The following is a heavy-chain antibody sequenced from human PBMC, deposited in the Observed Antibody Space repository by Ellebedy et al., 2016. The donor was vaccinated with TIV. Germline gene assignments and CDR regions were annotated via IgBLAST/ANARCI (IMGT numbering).Heavy chain of an antibody. Sequence: SETLSLTCTVSGGSIGNYYWSWIRQPPGKGLEWIGYISSNKIANYNPALNSRVSLSIDTSRNQFSLNLNAVTAADTAVYYCARGLFPGYNNGGRYLAYWGQGILVAVSS. CDR2: ISSNKIA. CDR1: GGSIGNYY. D-gene: IGHD5-12*01. J-gene: IGHJ4*02. V-gene: IGHV4-59*01. CDR3: ARGLFPGYNNGGRYLAY.